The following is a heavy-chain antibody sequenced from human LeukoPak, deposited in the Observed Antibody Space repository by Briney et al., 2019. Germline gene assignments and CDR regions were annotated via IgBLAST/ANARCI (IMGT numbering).Heavy chain of an antibody. Sequence: GGSLRLSCAASGFTFSNYWMSWVRQAPGKGLQWVANIKQDGSEKYYVDSVKGRFTISRDNAKKSLYLQMNSLRAEDTAVYYCASAEPRGSSWYPYWGQGTLVTVSS. CDR3: ASAEPRGSSWYPY. J-gene: IGHJ4*02. CDR1: GFTFSNYW. CDR2: IKQDGSEK. V-gene: IGHV3-7*01. D-gene: IGHD6-13*01.